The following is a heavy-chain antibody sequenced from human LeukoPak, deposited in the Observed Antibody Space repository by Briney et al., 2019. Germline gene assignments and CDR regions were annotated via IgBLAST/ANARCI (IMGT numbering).Heavy chain of an antibody. Sequence: PSETLSLTCTVSGGSISSYYWSWIRQPAGKGLEWIGRIYTSGSTNYNPSLKSRVTMSVDTSKNQFSLKLSSVTAADTAVYYCAGTGYRYSGSLPAWFDPWGQGTLVTVSS. CDR2: IYTSGST. CDR1: GGSISSYY. D-gene: IGHD1-26*01. V-gene: IGHV4-4*07. J-gene: IGHJ5*02. CDR3: AGTGYRYSGSLPAWFDP.